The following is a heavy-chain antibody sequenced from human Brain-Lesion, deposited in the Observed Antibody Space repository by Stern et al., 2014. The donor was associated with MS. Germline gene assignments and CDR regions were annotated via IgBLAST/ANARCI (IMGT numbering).Heavy chain of an antibody. CDR2: ISWNSGTI. CDR3: ARDITGSSSYFAY. J-gene: IGHJ4*02. CDR1: GFTFDDYA. D-gene: IGHD6-6*01. V-gene: IGHV3-9*01. Sequence: VQLVQSGADLVKPGRSLRLSCAAFGFTFDDYAIHWVRQGPGKGLAWVGGISWNSGTIGYADSLKGRFTTSRDNAYSSLYLQRNSLRPEDTALYYCARDITGSSSYFAYWGQGTLVTVSS.